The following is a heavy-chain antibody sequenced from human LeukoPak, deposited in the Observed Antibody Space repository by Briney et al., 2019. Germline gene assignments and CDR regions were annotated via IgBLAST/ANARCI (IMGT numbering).Heavy chain of an antibody. CDR1: GFTFSSYA. D-gene: IGHD6-19*01. J-gene: IGHJ4*02. CDR3: AKERESSGWYEGGFDY. V-gene: IGHV3-23*01. CDR2: ISGSGGST. Sequence: GGSLRLSCAASGFTFSSYAMSWVRQAPGKGLKWVSAISGSGGSTYYAGSVKGRFTIARDNSKNTLYLQMNSLRAEDTAVYFCAKERESSGWYEGGFDYWGQGTLVTVSS.